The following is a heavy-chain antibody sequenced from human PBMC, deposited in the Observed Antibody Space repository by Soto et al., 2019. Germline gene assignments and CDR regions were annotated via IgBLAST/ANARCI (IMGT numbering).Heavy chain of an antibody. Sequence: QITLNESGPTQVKPRQTLTLTCTFSGFSPTTSGVGGGWIRQSPGKAPEWLALIYWDDDKRYSPSLKSRLTITKDTSKNQVVLTMADLDPADTATYYCAHRVLRTVFGLVTTTAIYFDFWGQGTPVAVSS. CDR1: GFSPTTSGVG. CDR2: IYWDDDK. V-gene: IGHV2-5*02. J-gene: IGHJ4*02. CDR3: AHRVLRTVFGLVTTTAIYFDF. D-gene: IGHD3-3*01.